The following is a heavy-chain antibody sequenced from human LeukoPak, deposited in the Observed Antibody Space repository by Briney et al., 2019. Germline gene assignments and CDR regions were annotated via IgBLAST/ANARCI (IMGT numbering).Heavy chain of an antibody. J-gene: IGHJ3*02. V-gene: IGHV4-59*08. CDR3: ARSRTTVTTSGAFDI. CDR1: GGSISSYY. D-gene: IGHD4-17*01. CDR2: IYYSGST. Sequence: SETLSLTCTVSGGSISSYYWSWIRQPPGKGLEWIGYIYYSGSTNYNPSLKSRVTISVDTPKNQFSLKLSSVTAADTAVYYCARSRTTVTTSGAFDIWGQGTMVTVSS.